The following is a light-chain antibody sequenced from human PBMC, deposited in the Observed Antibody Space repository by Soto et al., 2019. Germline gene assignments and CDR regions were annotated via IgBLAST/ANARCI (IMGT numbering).Light chain of an antibody. CDR1: NSKIGSHD. CDR2: RNN. J-gene: IGLJ3*02. V-gene: IGLV1-47*01. Sequence: QSVLTQPPSASATPGQRVTISCSGSNSKIGSHDVYWYQQLPGTAPKLLIYRNNQRPSGVPDRFSGSKSGTSASLAISGLRSEDEADYYCAAWDDSLSGWVFGGGTKLTVL. CDR3: AAWDDSLSGWV.